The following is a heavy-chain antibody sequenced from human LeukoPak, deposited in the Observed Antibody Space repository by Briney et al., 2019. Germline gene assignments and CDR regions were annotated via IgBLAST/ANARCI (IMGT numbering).Heavy chain of an antibody. CDR1: GYTFTSYG. V-gene: IGHV1-18*01. CDR2: ISAYNGNT. J-gene: IGHJ4*02. Sequence: ASVKVPCKASGYTFTSYGISWVRQAPGQGLEWMGWISAYNGNTNYAQKLQGRVTMTTDTSTSTAYMELRSLRSDDTAVYYCSSSVTGYSGYEFDSWGQGTLVTVSS. D-gene: IGHD5-12*01. CDR3: SSSVTGYSGYEFDS.